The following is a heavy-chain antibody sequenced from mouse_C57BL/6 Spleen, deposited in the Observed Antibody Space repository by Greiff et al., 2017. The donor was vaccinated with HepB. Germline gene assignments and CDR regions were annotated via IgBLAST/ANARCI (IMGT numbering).Heavy chain of an antibody. D-gene: IGHD1-1*01. J-gene: IGHJ2*01. Sequence: EVQLQQSGAELVRPGASVKLSCTASGFNIKDDYMHWVKQRPEQGLEWIGWIDPENGDTEYASKFQGKATITADTSSNTAYMQLSSLTSEDTAVYYCTTEGYGSSYSYFDYWGQGTTLTVSS. V-gene: IGHV14-4*01. CDR1: GFNIKDDY. CDR3: TTEGYGSSYSYFDY. CDR2: IDPENGDT.